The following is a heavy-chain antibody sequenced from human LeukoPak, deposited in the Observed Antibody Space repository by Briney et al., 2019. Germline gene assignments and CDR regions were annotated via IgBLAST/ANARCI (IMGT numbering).Heavy chain of an antibody. CDR3: ARAHSNYYYYYMDV. Sequence: SETLSLTCTVSGGSISTYYWSWIRQPPGKGLEWIGYIYHSGSTKYNPSLKSRVTISVDTSKNQFSLKLSSVTAADTAVYYCARAHSNYYYYYMDVWGKGTTVTVSS. J-gene: IGHJ6*03. CDR2: IYHSGST. CDR1: GGSISTYY. V-gene: IGHV4-59*12. D-gene: IGHD4-11*01.